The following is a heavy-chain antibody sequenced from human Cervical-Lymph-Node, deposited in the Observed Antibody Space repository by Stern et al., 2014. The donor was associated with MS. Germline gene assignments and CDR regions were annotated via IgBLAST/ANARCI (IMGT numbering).Heavy chain of an antibody. Sequence: QVQLQESGPGLVKPSQTLSLTCTVSGGSISSGSYYWSWIRQPAGKGLEWIGRIYTSGSTNYNPSLKSRVTISVDTPKNQSSLKLSSVTAADTAVYYCARDCRLRYFDNYGMDVWGQGTTVTVSS. CDR3: ARDCRLRYFDNYGMDV. V-gene: IGHV4-61*02. D-gene: IGHD3-9*01. CDR1: GGSISSGSYY. CDR2: IYTSGST. J-gene: IGHJ6*02.